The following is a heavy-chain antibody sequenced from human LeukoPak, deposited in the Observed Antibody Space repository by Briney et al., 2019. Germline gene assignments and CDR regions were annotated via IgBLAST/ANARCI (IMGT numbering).Heavy chain of an antibody. Sequence: GGSLRLSCAASGFNFRAYWMRWVRQDPEKGLVWVSRINSDGTSTNYADSVKGRFTIFRDNARNTVYLQMNSLSAEDTAIYYCTFSSYGDHKGVDAFDIWGQGTLVTVSS. V-gene: IGHV3-74*01. J-gene: IGHJ3*02. CDR2: INSDGTST. CDR1: GFNFRAYW. CDR3: TFSSYGDHKGVDAFDI. D-gene: IGHD4/OR15-4a*01.